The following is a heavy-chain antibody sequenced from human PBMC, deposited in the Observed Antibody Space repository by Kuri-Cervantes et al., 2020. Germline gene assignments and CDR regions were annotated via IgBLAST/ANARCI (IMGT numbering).Heavy chain of an antibody. J-gene: IGHJ4*02. CDR1: GYTFTSYD. D-gene: IGHD2-2*02. V-gene: IGHV1-69*13. CDR3: ARGNLERGPERCSSTSCYKKRGNFDY. Sequence: SVKVSCKASGYTFTSYDINWVRQAPGQGLEWMGGIIPIFGTANYAQKFQGRVTITADESTSTAYMELSSLRSEDTAVYYCARGNLERGPERCSSTSCYKKRGNFDYWGQGTLVTVSS. CDR2: IIPIFGTA.